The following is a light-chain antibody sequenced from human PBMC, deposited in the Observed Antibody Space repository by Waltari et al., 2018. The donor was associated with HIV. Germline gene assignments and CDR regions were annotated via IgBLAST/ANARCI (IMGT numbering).Light chain of an antibody. CDR3: AAWDDSLSGPV. J-gene: IGLJ3*02. CDR1: SSNIGSNT. Sequence: QSVLTQPPSASGTPGQRVTISCSGSSSNIGSNTVNWYQQLPGTAPKLLIYSNNQRPSGVPDRFSGSKSGTSASLAINGLQSDDETDYYCAAWDDSLSGPVFGGGTKLTVL. CDR2: SNN. V-gene: IGLV1-44*01.